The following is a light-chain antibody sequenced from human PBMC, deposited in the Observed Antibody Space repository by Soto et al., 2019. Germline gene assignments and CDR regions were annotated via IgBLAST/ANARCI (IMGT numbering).Light chain of an antibody. Sequence: IQLTQSPSSLSASVGDRVTITCRASQGINKFLALYQQRPGKAPHLLVYGEFTLQSGVPSRFSGSGSGTDFTRTIISLQPEDFATYYCQQLTNFRFTFGQGTKLDIK. CDR1: QGINKF. CDR3: QQLTNFRFT. V-gene: IGKV1-9*01. J-gene: IGKJ2*01. CDR2: GEF.